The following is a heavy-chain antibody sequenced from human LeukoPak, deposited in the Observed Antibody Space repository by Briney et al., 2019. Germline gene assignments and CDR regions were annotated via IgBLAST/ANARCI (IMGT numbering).Heavy chain of an antibody. D-gene: IGHD2-15*01. CDR2: ISSSSSTI. V-gene: IGHV3-48*01. J-gene: IGHJ4*02. Sequence: GGSLRLSCAASGFIFSSYSMISVRQAPEKGLEWVSYISSSSSTIYYADSVKGRFTVSRDNAKNSLYLQMHSLRAEDTAVYYRVSVYCNGGTSHYYLDDGSQASLVTVSS. CDR3: VSVYCNGGTSHYYLDD. CDR1: GFIFSSYS.